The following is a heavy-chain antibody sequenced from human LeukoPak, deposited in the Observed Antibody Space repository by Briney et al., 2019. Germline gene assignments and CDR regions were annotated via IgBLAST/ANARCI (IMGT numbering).Heavy chain of an antibody. CDR2: IWFDGSDK. V-gene: IGHV3-33*01. CDR3: ARANRPFHSSGWYKDY. CDR1: GFTFSSYG. J-gene: IGHJ4*02. D-gene: IGHD6-19*01. Sequence: GGYLRLSCAASGFTFSSYGFHWVRQLPGKGLEWVAGIWFDGSDKYYADSVKGRFTISRDISKNTVHLQMNSLRAEDTAVYYCARANRPFHSSGWYKDYWGQGTLVTVSS.